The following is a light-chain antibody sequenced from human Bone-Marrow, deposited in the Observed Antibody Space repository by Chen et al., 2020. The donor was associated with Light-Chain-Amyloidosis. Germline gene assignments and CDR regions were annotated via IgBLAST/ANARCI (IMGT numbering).Light chain of an antibody. CDR1: QTISSNY. CDR3: QQYGNSPLT. V-gene: IGKV3-20*01. CDR2: GSS. J-gene: IGKJ4*01. Sequence: EIVLTQSPGTLSLSPGEGANLSCRASQTISSNYLTWYQHKFGQSPRLLIYGSSSRATGIPDRFTGSGSWTDFTLTINRLEPEDFAMYDCQQYGNSPLTCGGGTKVEIK.